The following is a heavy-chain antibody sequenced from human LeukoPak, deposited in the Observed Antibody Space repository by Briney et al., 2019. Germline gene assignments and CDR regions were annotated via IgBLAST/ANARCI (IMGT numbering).Heavy chain of an antibody. CDR3: ARATSGLTYYYGSGAAFDI. Sequence: PSETLSLTCTVSGGSISSSSYYWGWIRQPPGKGLEWIGSIYYSGSTYYNPSLKSRVTISIDTSKNQFSLKLSSVTAADTAVYYCARATSGLTYYYGSGAAFDIWGQGTMVTVSS. V-gene: IGHV4-39*07. D-gene: IGHD3-10*01. CDR2: IYYSGST. J-gene: IGHJ3*02. CDR1: GGSISSSSYY.